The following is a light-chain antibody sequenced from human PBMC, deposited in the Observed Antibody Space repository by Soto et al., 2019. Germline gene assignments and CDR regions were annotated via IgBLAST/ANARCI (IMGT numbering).Light chain of an antibody. Sequence: TTSPASLSANLGNRVTITCLASQGISSYLAWYQQTPGKAPKLLIYTASTLHSGVPSRFSGSGSGTDFTLTISSLQPEDFATYYCQQFNSFPLTFGGGTKV. CDR2: TAS. V-gene: IGKV1-9*01. J-gene: IGKJ4*01. CDR1: QGISSY. CDR3: QQFNSFPLT.